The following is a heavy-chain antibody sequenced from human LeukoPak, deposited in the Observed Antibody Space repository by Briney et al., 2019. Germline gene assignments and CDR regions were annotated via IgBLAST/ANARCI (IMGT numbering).Heavy chain of an antibody. Sequence: TGGSLRLSCAASGFTFSSYAMSWVRQAPGKGLEWVSAISGSGGSTYYADSVKGRFTISRDNSKNTLYLQMNSLRAEDTAVYYCARDWRITIFGVVDYYYYGMDVWGQGTTVTVSS. CDR2: ISGSGGST. V-gene: IGHV3-23*01. CDR3: ARDWRITIFGVVDYYYYGMDV. CDR1: GFTFSSYA. D-gene: IGHD3-3*01. J-gene: IGHJ6*02.